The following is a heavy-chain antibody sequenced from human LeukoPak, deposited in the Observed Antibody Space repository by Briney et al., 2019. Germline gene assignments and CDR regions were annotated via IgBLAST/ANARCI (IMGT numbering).Heavy chain of an antibody. J-gene: IGHJ6*03. CDR3: AKASYDFWSGYYTQTSYYCYMDV. D-gene: IGHD3-3*01. V-gene: IGHV3-23*01. CDR2: ISGSGGST. CDR1: GFTFSSYA. Sequence: GGSLRLSCAASGFTFSSYAMSWVRQAPGKGLEWVSAISGSGGSTYYADSVKGRFTISRDNSKNTLYLQMNSLRAEDTAVYYCAKASYDFWSGYYTQTSYYCYMDVWGKGTTVTVSS.